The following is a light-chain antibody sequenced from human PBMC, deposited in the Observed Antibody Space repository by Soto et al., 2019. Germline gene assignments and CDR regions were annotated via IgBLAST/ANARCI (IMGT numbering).Light chain of an antibody. V-gene: IGKV3D-15*01. J-gene: IGKJ4*01. CDR3: QQYNNWPLT. CDR2: DAS. CDR1: QSVDND. Sequence: EIVITQSPATLSVSPGDRATLCCRASQSVDNDLALYQQKPGQPPRLLIYDASTRATGIPARFSGSQSGTEFTLTISSLLSEDFAVYSCQQYNNWPLTFGGGTKVDIK.